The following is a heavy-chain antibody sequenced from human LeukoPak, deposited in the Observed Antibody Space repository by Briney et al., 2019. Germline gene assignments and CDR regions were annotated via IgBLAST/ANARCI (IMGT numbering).Heavy chain of an antibody. V-gene: IGHV3-53*01. J-gene: IGHJ4*02. CDR2: IYTGGGR. Sequence: GGSLRLSCAASGFTVSSYYMNWVRQAPGKELEWVSVIYTGGGRYYADSVKGRFTISRDNSKNTLYLQMNSLRAEDTAVYYCAKVNQWLVRGGFDYWGQGTLVTVSS. CDR3: AKVNQWLVRGGFDY. D-gene: IGHD6-19*01. CDR1: GFTVSSYY.